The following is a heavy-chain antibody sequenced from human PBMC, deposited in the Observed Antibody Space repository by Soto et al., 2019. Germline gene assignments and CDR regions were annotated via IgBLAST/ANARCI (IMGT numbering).Heavy chain of an antibody. CDR2: ISWDGGST. Sequence: EVQLVESGGVVVQPGGSLRLSCAASGFTFEDYTMHWVRQGPGKGLEWVSLISWDGGSTYYADSVKGRFTISRDNRKNSLYWQRKSRKTKDTAWYYCARANMASSWQSYFQPGAQGTLFTVSS. CDR3: ARANMASSWQSYFQP. D-gene: IGHD6-13*01. CDR1: GFTFEDYT. V-gene: IGHV3-43*01. J-gene: IGHJ1*01.